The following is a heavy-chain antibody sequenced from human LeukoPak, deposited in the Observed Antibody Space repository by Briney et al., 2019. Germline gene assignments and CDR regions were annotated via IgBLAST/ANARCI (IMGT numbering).Heavy chain of an antibody. D-gene: IGHD3-3*01. CDR3: AKEARLRFLAYFDY. J-gene: IGHJ4*02. CDR2: ISYDGSNK. V-gene: IGHV3-30*04. Sequence: PGGSLRLSCAASGFTFSSYSMHWVRQAPGKGLEWVAVISYDGSNKYYADSVKGRFTISRDNSKNTLYLQMNSLRAEDTAVYYCAKEARLRFLAYFDYWGQGTLVTVSS. CDR1: GFTFSSYS.